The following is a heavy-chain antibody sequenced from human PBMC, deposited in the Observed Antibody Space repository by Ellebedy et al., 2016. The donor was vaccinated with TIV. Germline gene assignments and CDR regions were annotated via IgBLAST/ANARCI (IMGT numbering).Heavy chain of an antibody. D-gene: IGHD1-1*01. CDR2: IGTTGNTV. V-gene: IGHV3-48*02. CDR1: GLTFSSHS. CDR3: ARVRGTYAYGMDV. Sequence: GESLKISCAASGLTFSSHSMNWVRQAPGKGLEWVSCIGTTGNTVYYADSVKGRFTISRDNGMNSLYLEMNSLRDEDTAVYYCARVRGTYAYGMDVWGQGTTVTVSS. J-gene: IGHJ6*02.